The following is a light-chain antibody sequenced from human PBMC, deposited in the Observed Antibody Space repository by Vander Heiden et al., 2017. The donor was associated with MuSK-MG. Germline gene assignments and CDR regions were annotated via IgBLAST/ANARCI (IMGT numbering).Light chain of an antibody. Sequence: QSVLTQPPSVSGTPGPRVTICCTRSSSNIGAGYDVHWDQQLPGTARDLLIYGNSKRTSGVPDRFSGSKSGTSASLAITGLQAGDEADYCCQSYDSSLSVLFGGGTKLTVL. J-gene: IGLJ2*01. V-gene: IGLV1-40*01. CDR1: SSNIGAGYD. CDR3: QSYDSSLSVL. CDR2: GNS.